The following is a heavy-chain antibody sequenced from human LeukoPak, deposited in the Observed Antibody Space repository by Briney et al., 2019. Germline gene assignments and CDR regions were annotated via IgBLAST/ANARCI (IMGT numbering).Heavy chain of an antibody. V-gene: IGHV4-59*01. CDR2: IYDDGST. CDR3: AREGCRGGNCYSGVFSYYGMDV. J-gene: IGHJ6*02. Sequence: PSETLSLTCTVSGGSLSNYYWSWFRQPPGKGLEWIGYIYDDGSTHYNPSLTSRVTISADTSKNQFSLKLTSVTAADTAVYYCAREGCRGGNCYSGVFSYYGMDVWGQGTTVTVSS. CDR1: GGSLSNYY. D-gene: IGHD2-15*01.